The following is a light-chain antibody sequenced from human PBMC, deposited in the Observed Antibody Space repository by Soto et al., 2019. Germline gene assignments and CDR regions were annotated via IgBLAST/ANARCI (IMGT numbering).Light chain of an antibody. CDR1: QSISSW. V-gene: IGKV1-5*01. Sequence: DIQITPSPSSLSASVGARVTITCRASQSISSWLAWYQQKPGKAPKLLIYDASSLESGVPSRFSGSGSGTEFTLTISSLQPDDFATYYCQQYNSYSPFGQGTKVDIK. CDR2: DAS. CDR3: QQYNSYSP. J-gene: IGKJ1*01.